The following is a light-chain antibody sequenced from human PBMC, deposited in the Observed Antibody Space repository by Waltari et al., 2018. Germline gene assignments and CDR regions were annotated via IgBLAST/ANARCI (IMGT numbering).Light chain of an antibody. V-gene: IGKV3-20*01. J-gene: IGKJ1*01. Sequence: EIVLTQSPGTLSLSPGERAPLSCRASQSVGRSLAWYQQKPGQAPRLLIYDTAIRATGTPGRFSGSGSGTDFSLAISSLEPEDFAVYFCQHYVNLPVTFGQGTKGEI. CDR3: QHYVNLPVT. CDR2: DTA. CDR1: QSVGRS.